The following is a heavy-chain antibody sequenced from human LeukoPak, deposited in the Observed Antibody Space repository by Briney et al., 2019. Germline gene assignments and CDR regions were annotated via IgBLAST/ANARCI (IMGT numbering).Heavy chain of an antibody. J-gene: IGHJ4*02. CDR3: ARGGWLRDPGDY. CDR2: IYYSGST. CDR1: GGSISTYY. V-gene: IGHV4-59*01. Sequence: SETLSLTCTVSGGSISTYYWSWIRQPPGKGLEWIGYIYYSGSTNYNPSLESRATISVDTSKNQFSLNLSSVTAADTAVYYCARGGWLRDPGDYWGRGTLVSVSS. D-gene: IGHD5-12*01.